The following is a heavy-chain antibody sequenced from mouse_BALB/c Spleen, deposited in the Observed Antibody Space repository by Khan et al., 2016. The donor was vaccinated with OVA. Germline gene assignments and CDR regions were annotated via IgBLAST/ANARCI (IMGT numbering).Heavy chain of an antibody. V-gene: IGHV2-6-1*01. J-gene: IGHJ4*01. CDR1: GFSLTNYG. CDR2: IWSDGST. D-gene: IGHD2-10*01. CDR3: ARQPYYHYYIMDY. Sequence: VQLVESGPALVAPSQSLSITCTISGFSLTNYGVHWVRQPPGKGLEWLVVIWSDGSTTYNSALKSRLSISKDNSKSQVFLKMNSRQTDDTAMDYCARQPYYHYYIMDYWGQGTSVTVSS.